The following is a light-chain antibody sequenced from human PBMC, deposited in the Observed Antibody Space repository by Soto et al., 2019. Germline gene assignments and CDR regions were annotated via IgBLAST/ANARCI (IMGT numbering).Light chain of an antibody. Sequence: QSALTQPPSAPGSPGQSVTISCTGTSSDVGGYNYVSWYQQHPGKAPKLMIYEVSKRPSGVPDRFSASKSGNTASLTVSGLQAEDEADYYCQSYGISSYVVFGGGTKLTVL. CDR3: QSYGISSYVV. V-gene: IGLV2-8*01. CDR1: SSDVGGYNY. CDR2: EVS. J-gene: IGLJ2*01.